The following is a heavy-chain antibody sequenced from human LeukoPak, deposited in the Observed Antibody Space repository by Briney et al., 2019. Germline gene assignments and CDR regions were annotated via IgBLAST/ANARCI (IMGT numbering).Heavy chain of an antibody. V-gene: IGHV3-21*01. CDR2: ISSSSSYI. CDR3: ARDLAYYYMDV. CDR1: GFTFSSYS. J-gene: IGHJ6*03. Sequence: SGGSLRLSCAAPGFTFSSYSMNWVRQAPGKGLEWVSSISSSSSYIYYADSVKGRFTISRDNAKNSLYLQMNSLRAEDTAVYYCARDLAYYYMDVWGKGTTVTISS.